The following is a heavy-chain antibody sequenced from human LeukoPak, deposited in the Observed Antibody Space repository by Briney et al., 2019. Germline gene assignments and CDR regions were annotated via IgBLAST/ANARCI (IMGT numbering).Heavy chain of an antibody. CDR3: ARERRPTYYDFWIGYYI. V-gene: IGHV4-34*01. CDR2: INHSGST. D-gene: IGHD3-3*01. J-gene: IGHJ4*02. CDR1: GGSFSGYY. Sequence: PSETLSLTCAVYGGSFSGYYWSWIRQPPGKGLEWIGEINHSGSTNYNPSLKSRVTISVDTSKNQFSLKLSSVTAADTAVYYCARERRPTYYDFWIGYYIWGQGTLVTVS.